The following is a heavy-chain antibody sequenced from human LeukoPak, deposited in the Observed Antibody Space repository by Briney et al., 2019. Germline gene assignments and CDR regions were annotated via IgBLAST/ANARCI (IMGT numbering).Heavy chain of an antibody. CDR3: ARDPGIAAAGPPYDAYYYYGMDV. J-gene: IGHJ6*04. V-gene: IGHV4-59*01. CDR2: IYYSGST. D-gene: IGHD6-13*01. CDR1: AGSISSYY. Sequence: SETLSLTCTVSAGSISSYYWSWIRQPPGKCLRCSGEIYYSGSTNYNPSLKSRVTISVDRSKNQFSLKLSSLTAADTAVYYCARDPGIAAAGPPYDAYYYYGMDVWGKGTTVTVSS.